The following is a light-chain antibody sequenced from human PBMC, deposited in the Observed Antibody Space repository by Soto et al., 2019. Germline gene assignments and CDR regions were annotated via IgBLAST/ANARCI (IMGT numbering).Light chain of an antibody. V-gene: IGLV2-14*01. CDR2: EVS. Sequence: QSVLAQPASVSESPGQSITISCAGTSSDVGGYNHVSWYQQHADKAPKLLIHEVSNRPSGVSNRFSGSKSGNTASLTISGLQAEDEADYYCYSNTSISTYVFGTETKVTGL. CDR1: SSDVGGYNH. J-gene: IGLJ1*01. CDR3: YSNTSISTYV.